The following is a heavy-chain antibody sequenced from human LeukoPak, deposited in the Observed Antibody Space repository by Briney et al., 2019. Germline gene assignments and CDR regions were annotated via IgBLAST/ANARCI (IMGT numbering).Heavy chain of an antibody. Sequence: SVNVSCKASGGTFSSYAISWVRQAPGQGLEWMGGIIPIFGTANYAQRFQGRVTITADESTSTAYMELSSLRSEDTAVYYCARADIVVVVAASRGNYYYGMDVWGQGTTVTVSS. CDR3: ARADIVVVVAASRGNYYYGMDV. J-gene: IGHJ6*02. V-gene: IGHV1-69*01. CDR1: GGTFSSYA. CDR2: IIPIFGTA. D-gene: IGHD2-15*01.